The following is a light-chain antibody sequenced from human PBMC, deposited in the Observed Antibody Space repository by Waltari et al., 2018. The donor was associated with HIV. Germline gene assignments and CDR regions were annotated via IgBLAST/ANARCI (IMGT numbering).Light chain of an antibody. J-gene: IGLJ2*01. V-gene: IGLV1-40*01. CDR1: SSNIGAGYD. CDR3: QSYDSSLSGSTVI. CDR2: INN. Sequence: QSVLTQPPSVSGAPGQRVTISCTGSSSNIGAGYDVHWYQQLPGTAPKLLIYINNNRPSGVPDRFPGSKSGTSASLAITGLQAEDEADYYCQSYDSSLSGSTVIFGGGTKLTVL.